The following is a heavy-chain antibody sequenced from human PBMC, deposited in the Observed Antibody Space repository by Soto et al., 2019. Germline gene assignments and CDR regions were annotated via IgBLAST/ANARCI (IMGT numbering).Heavy chain of an antibody. CDR3: ASSGWSEDFYYYYGMDV. V-gene: IGHV4-4*02. CDR2: IYHSGNT. D-gene: IGHD6-19*01. Sequence: SETLSLTCTVSGDSVTRSNWWSWARQSPGKGLEWIGEIYHSGNTKYNPSLKSRVTISVDKSKNQFSLHLTSVTAADTAVYYCASSGWSEDFYYYYGMDVWGQGTTVTVSS. J-gene: IGHJ6*02. CDR1: GDSVTRSNW.